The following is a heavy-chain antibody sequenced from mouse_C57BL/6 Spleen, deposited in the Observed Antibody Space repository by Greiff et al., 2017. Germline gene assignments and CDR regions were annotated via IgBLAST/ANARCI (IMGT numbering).Heavy chain of an antibody. CDR3: ARRGYYDYGEWAMDY. CDR2: IYPGSGST. V-gene: IGHV1-55*01. Sequence: QVQLQQPGAELVEPGASVKMSCKASGYTFTSYWITWVKQRPGQGLEWIGDIYPGSGSTNYNETFKSKATLTVDTSSSTAYMQLSSLTSEDSAVYYCARRGYYDYGEWAMDYGGQGTSVTVSS. CDR1: GYTFTSYW. D-gene: IGHD2-4*01. J-gene: IGHJ4*01.